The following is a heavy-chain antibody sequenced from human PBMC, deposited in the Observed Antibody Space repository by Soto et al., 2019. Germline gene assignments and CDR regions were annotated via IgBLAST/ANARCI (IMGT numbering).Heavy chain of an antibody. CDR1: GGSFNNYA. V-gene: IGHV1-69*01. Sequence: QVQLVQSGAEVKKPGSSVKVSCKASGGSFNNYAFSWVRQAPGQGLEWMGGILPIFGTANYPQKFQGRLTITADGSTNTTYMELSSLRSEDTAVYYCARSRDFLTGNSYFFDYWGQGALVTVSS. CDR3: ARSRDFLTGNSYFFDY. D-gene: IGHD3-9*01. CDR2: ILPIFGTA. J-gene: IGHJ4*02.